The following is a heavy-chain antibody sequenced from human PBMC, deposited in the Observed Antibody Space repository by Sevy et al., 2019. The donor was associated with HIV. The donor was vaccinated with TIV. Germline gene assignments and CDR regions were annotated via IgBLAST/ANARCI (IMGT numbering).Heavy chain of an antibody. CDR1: GFTVSSNY. D-gene: IGHD3-16*01. V-gene: IGHV3-15*01. J-gene: IGHJ4*02. CDR2: IKSKKDGGAT. CDR3: SSQGERY. Sequence: GGSLRLSCAASGFTVSSNYMSWVRQAPGKGLEWVGRIKSKKDGGATDYAAPANGRFTISRDDSKNTLYLQMNSLKIEDTGFYYCSSQGERYWGLGTLVTVSS.